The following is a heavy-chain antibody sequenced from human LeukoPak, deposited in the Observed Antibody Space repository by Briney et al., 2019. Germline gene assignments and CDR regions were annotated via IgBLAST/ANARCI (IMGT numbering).Heavy chain of an antibody. J-gene: IGHJ4*02. CDR2: IYHSGST. CDR1: GGSITTYY. Sequence: SETLSLTCTVSGGSITTYYWSWIRQPPGKGPEWIGYIYHSGSTNYNPSLKSRVTMSVDTSKSQFSLKLSSVTAADTAVYYCARSRWLSFWGQGTLVTVSS. D-gene: IGHD3-22*01. CDR3: ARSRWLSF. V-gene: IGHV4-59*01.